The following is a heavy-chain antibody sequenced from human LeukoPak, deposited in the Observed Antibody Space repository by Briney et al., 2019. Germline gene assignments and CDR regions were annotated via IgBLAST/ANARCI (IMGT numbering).Heavy chain of an antibody. D-gene: IGHD3-9*01. CDR1: GGSISSSSYY. CDR3: ATSYDILTGDDY. J-gene: IGHJ4*02. Sequence: SETLSLICTVSGGSISSSSYYWGWIRQPPGKGLEWIGSIYYSGSTYYNPSLKSRLTISVDTSKNQFSLKLSSVTAADTAVYYCATSYDILTGDDYWGQGTLVTVSS. CDR2: IYYSGST. V-gene: IGHV4-39*07.